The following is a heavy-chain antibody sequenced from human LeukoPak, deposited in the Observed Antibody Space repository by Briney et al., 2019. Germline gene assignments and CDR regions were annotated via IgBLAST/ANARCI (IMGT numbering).Heavy chain of an antibody. CDR2: IYYSGST. V-gene: IGHV4-39*07. CDR1: GGSISSSSYY. J-gene: IGHJ4*02. CDR3: ATGYGDFRVEGRYFYS. Sequence: ETLSLTCTVSGGSISSSSYYWGWIRQPPGKGLEWMGSIYYSGSTYYNPSLRSRVTISIDTSKKHFFLKLKSVTAADTAVYYCATGYGDFRVEGRYFYSWGQGTLVTVSS. D-gene: IGHD4-17*01.